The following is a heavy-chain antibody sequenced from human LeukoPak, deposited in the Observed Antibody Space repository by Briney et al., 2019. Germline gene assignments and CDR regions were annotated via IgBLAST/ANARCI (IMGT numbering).Heavy chain of an antibody. J-gene: IGHJ4*02. V-gene: IGHV4-59*12. D-gene: IGHD5-12*01. CDR3: AREGWLRAIFDY. CDR2: IYYSGST. CDR1: GGSISSYY. Sequence: SETLSLTCTVSGGSISSYYWSWIRQPPGKGLEWIGYIYYSGSTNYNPSLKSRVTISVDTSKNQFSLKLSSVTAADTAVYYCAREGWLRAIFDYWGQGTLVTVSS.